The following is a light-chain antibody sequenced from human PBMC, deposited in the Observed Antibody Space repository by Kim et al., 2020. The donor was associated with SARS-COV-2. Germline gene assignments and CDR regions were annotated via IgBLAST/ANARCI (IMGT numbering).Light chain of an antibody. CDR3: AAWDGSLNGWV. CDR2: SNN. Sequence: QSVLTQPPSASGTPGQKVTISCSGSSSNIGSNTVNWYQQLPGTAPKLLIYSNNQWPSGVPDRFSGSKSGTSASLAISGLQSEDEADYYCAAWDGSLNGWVFGGGTQLTVL. V-gene: IGLV1-44*01. CDR1: SSNIGSNT. J-gene: IGLJ3*02.